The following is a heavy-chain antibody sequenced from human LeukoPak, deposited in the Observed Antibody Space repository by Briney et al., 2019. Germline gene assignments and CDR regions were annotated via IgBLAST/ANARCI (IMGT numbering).Heavy chain of an antibody. CDR2: IKPDGRDK. D-gene: IGHD4-23*01. Sequence: GGSLRLSCAASGYTFSDYWMSWLRQAPGKGLERVANIKPDGRDKYHVDSVKGRFTISRDNAKASLYLLMNSLRAEDTAVYYCARGRFCDSGNCYLDYWGQGTLVTVSS. J-gene: IGHJ4*02. CDR3: ARGRFCDSGNCYLDY. CDR1: GYTFSDYW. V-gene: IGHV3-7*01.